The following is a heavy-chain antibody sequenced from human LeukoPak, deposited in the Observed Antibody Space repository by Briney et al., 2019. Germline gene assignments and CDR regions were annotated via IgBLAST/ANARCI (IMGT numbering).Heavy chain of an antibody. CDR1: GFTFSSYW. CDR2: INSDGSST. J-gene: IGHJ6*02. D-gene: IGHD2-2*03. V-gene: IGHV3-74*01. CDR3: ARDGYWARWSETEGYYYGMDV. Sequence: PGGSLRLSCAASGFTFSSYWMHWVRQAPGKGLVWVSRINSDGSSTSYADSVKGRFTISRDNAKNSLYLQMNSLRAEDTAVYYCARDGYWARWSETEGYYYGMDVWGQGTTVTVSS.